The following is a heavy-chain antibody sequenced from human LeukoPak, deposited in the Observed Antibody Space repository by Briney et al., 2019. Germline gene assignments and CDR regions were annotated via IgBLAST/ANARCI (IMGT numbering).Heavy chain of an antibody. D-gene: IGHD2-15*01. V-gene: IGHV1-18*01. J-gene: IGHJ5*02. CDR3: ARDRGYCSGGSCYRNWFDP. CDR1: GYTYTSYG. CDR2: INAYNDYT. Sequence: GASVKVSCEASGYTYTSYGISWVRQAPGQGLEWMGWINAYNDYTNYPQKFRGRVTMTTDTSTSTAYMELRSLRSDDTAVYYCARDRGYCSGGSCYRNWFDPWGQGTLVTVSS.